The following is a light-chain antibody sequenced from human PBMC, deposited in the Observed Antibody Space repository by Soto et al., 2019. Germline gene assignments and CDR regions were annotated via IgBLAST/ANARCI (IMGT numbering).Light chain of an antibody. J-gene: IGLJ2*01. CDR2: YDD. Sequence: QSVLTQPPSVSEAPRKRVTISCSGSSSNIGNNAVNWYQQLPGKAPKLLIYYDDLLPSGVSDRFSGSKSGTSASLAISGLQSEDEADYYCAEWGDSLNGPVFGGGTKITVL. CDR3: AEWGDSLNGPV. V-gene: IGLV1-36*01. CDR1: SSNIGNNA.